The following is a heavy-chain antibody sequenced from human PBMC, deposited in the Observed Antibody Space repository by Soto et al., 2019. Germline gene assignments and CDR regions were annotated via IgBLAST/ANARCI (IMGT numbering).Heavy chain of an antibody. V-gene: IGHV3-9*01. CDR2: ISLNSSIV. Sequence: DVQLVESGGRLVQPGRSLILSCAASGFTFDDYAMHWVLQGPAKGLDWVSGISLNSSIVGYAGSVKGRFTISRDNAKNSPYLQMNSLRAEGSALYYFATALTTETPMVAWGQGTRVTVSS. CDR1: GFTFDDYA. CDR3: ATALTTETPMVA. J-gene: IGHJ3*01. D-gene: IGHD4-17*01.